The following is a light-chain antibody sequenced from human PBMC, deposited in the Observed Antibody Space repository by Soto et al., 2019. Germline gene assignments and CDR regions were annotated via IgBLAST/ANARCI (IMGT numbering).Light chain of an antibody. CDR2: GAS. J-gene: IGKJ1*01. V-gene: IGKV3-20*01. CDR1: QTVRNNY. CDR3: QQYGSSGT. Sequence: EIVLTQSPGILSLSKGERATLSCRASQTVRNNYLAWYQQKPGQAPRLLIYGASNRATGIPDRFSGSGSGTDFTLTISRLEPEDFAVYYCQQYGSSGTFGQGTKVDI.